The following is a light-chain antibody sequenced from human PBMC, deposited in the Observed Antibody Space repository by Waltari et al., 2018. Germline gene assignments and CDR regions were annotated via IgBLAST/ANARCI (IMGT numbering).Light chain of an antibody. V-gene: IGKV3-15*01. CDR2: GVS. CDR1: QHVRDN. Sequence: EILMTQSPVALSVSVGERASLSCRASQHVRDNLAWYQQRPGQAPALLIYGVSIRAPGVPDRFSGGGSATEFTLTINDLQSSDSAVYYCQQYMNWPPGYSFGQGTKVEIK. CDR3: QQYMNWPPGYS. J-gene: IGKJ2*03.